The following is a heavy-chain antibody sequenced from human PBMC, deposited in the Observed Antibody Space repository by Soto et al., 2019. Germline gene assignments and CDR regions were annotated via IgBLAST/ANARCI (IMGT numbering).Heavy chain of an antibody. CDR2: VNHNGRD. V-gene: IGHV4-34*01. J-gene: IGHJ4*02. CDR1: GGSFTGYF. D-gene: IGHD1-26*01. CDR3: AKKRGSYFYFDY. Sequence: SETLSLTCDVYGGSFTGYFWNWIRQSPGKGLEWIGKVNHNGRDNYNPSLKSRVTISLDMSKNQISLKLTSVTAADTAVYYCAKKRGSYFYFDYWGQGTLVTVSS.